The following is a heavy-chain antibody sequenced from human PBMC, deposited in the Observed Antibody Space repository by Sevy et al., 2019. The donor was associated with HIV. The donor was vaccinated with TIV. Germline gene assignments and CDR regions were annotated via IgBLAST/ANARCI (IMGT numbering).Heavy chain of an antibody. D-gene: IGHD3-22*01. CDR3: AHTSYDTSGYYNHDAFDI. CDR1: GFSLSTSEVG. Sequence: SGPTLVKPTQTLTLTCTFSGFSLSTSEVGVGWIRQPPGKALEWLALIYWNDDKPYSPSLKIRLTITKDTSKNQVVLTMTNMDPVDTATYYCAHTSYDTSGYYNHDAFDIWGQGTMVTVSS. J-gene: IGHJ3*02. CDR2: IYWNDDK. V-gene: IGHV2-5*01.